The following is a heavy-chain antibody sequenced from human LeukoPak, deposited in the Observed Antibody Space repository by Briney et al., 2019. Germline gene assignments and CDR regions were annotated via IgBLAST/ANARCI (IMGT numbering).Heavy chain of an antibody. D-gene: IGHD4-17*01. CDR1: GGSISSSSYY. J-gene: IGHJ3*02. CDR3: ASQSTVTSFFAFDI. CDR2: IYYSGST. V-gene: IGHV4-39*07. Sequence: PSETLSLTCTVSGGSISSSSYYWGWIRQPPGKGLEWIGSIYYSGSTYYNPSLKSRVTISVDTSKNQFSLKLSSVTAADTAVYYCASQSTVTSFFAFDIWGQGTMVTVSS.